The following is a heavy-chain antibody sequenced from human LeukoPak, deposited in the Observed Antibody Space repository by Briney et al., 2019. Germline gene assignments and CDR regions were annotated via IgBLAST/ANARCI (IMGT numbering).Heavy chain of an antibody. D-gene: IGHD3-3*01. V-gene: IGHV1-2*02. CDR2: INPNNGGT. CDR1: GYACTVSC. CDR3: ARALVVRFLEWSPDGMDV. Sequence: SSVTVSCKASGYACTVSCMHWRRHPPAQGQGRMGLINPNNGGTTYAQKFQGRVTMTRDTSISTAYMELSRLRSDDTAVYYCARALVVRFLEWSPDGMDVWGQGTTVTVSS. J-gene: IGHJ6*02.